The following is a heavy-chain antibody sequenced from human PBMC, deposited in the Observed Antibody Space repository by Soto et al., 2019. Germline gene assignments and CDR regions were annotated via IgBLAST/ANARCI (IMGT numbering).Heavy chain of an antibody. CDR1: GFTFSSYA. CDR2: ITDSGTNT. V-gene: IGHV3-23*01. J-gene: IGHJ6*02. D-gene: IGHD2-15*01. CDR3: ARDRDIVSNLEGGFDYSGLDV. Sequence: GGSLRLSCAASGFTFSSYAMNWVRQAPGKGLEWVSLITDSGTNTYYADSVKGRFTISRDNSKNTLSLQMNSLRAEDTAVYYCARDRDIVSNLEGGFDYSGLDVWGQGTLVTVSS.